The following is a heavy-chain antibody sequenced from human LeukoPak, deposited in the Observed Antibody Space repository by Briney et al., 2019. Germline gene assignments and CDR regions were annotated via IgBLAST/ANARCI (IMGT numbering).Heavy chain of an antibody. Sequence: SETLSLTCAVYGGSFSGYYCSWIRQPPGKGLEWIGEINHSGSNNYNPSLKSRVTMSVDTSKNQFSLKLSSVTAADTAGYHCARAFYWSSTSCYQEFGAYSSSLYGYWGRGTLVTVSS. CDR3: ARAFYWSSTSCYQEFGAYSSSLYGY. J-gene: IGHJ4*02. CDR1: GGSFSGYY. CDR2: INHSGSN. V-gene: IGHV4-34*01. D-gene: IGHD2-2*01.